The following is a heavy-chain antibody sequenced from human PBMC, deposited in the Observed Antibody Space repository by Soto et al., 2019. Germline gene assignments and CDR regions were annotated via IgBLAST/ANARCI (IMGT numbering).Heavy chain of an antibody. Sequence: EVQLVESGGGLVQPGGSLRLSCAASGFTFSSYNMNWVRQAPGKGLEWVSYISSSSYTIYYTDSVKGRFTISSDNAKNSVYLPGNSLRDEDTAVYYGARPQDNGDYSPDYWGQGTLVTVSS. J-gene: IGHJ4*02. CDR2: ISSSSYTI. CDR3: ARPQDNGDYSPDY. D-gene: IGHD4-17*01. CDR1: GFTFSSYN. V-gene: IGHV3-48*02.